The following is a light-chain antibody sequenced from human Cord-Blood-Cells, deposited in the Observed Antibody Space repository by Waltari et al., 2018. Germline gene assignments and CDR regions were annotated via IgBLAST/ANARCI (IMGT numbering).Light chain of an antibody. CDR1: SSDVGGYNY. J-gene: IGLJ1*01. CDR3: SSYSGSSTYV. CDR2: DVS. Sequence: QSALTQPASVSGSPGQSSTISCTGTSSDVGGYNYVSWSQQHPGKAPELIIYDVSRRTSGVSNRVRGTKTGDTASRTISGLQAEEEADYYGSSYSGSSTYVFGTGTKVSVL. V-gene: IGLV2-14*01.